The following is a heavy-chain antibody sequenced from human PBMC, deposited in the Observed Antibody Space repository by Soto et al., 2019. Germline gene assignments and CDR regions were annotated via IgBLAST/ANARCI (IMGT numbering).Heavy chain of an antibody. D-gene: IGHD3-10*01. CDR2: IYDSGNT. Sequence: QVQLRESGPGLVKPSQTLSLTCSVSGGSISSGGFHWSWIRQHPGKGLEWIGNIYDSGNTYYNPSLQSRVSISVDTSKNQFSLNLTSVTAADTAVYYCARSITMFRGVRFYFDYWGQGTLVTVSA. CDR1: GGSISSGGFH. CDR3: ARSITMFRGVRFYFDY. V-gene: IGHV4-31*03. J-gene: IGHJ4*02.